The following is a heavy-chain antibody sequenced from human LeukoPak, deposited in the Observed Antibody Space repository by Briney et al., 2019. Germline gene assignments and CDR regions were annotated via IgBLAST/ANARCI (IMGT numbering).Heavy chain of an antibody. CDR1: GFTFSSYY. D-gene: IGHD6-19*01. CDR2: ITSSSSHM. V-gene: IGHV3-21*01. CDR3: ARDPVAVAAYFDY. J-gene: IGHJ4*02. Sequence: GGSLRLSCAASGFTFSSYYMNWVRQAPGKGLEWVSSITSSSSHMYYADSVKGRFTISRDNAKNSLYLQMNSLRAEDTAVYYCARDPVAVAAYFDYWGQGTLVTVSS.